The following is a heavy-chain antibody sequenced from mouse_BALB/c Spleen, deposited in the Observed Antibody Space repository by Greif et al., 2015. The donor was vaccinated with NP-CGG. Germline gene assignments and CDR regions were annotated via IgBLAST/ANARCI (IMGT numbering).Heavy chain of an antibody. D-gene: IGHD1-1*02. Sequence: VQLKESGPELVKPGASVKISCKASGYTFTSYVMHWVKQKPGQGLEWIGYINPYNDGTKYNEKFRGKATLTSDKSSSTAYMELSSLTSEDSAVYYCASYYGTFAYWGQGTLVTVSA. V-gene: IGHV1-14*01. CDR1: GYTFTSYV. CDR3: ASYYGTFAY. J-gene: IGHJ3*01. CDR2: INPYNDGT.